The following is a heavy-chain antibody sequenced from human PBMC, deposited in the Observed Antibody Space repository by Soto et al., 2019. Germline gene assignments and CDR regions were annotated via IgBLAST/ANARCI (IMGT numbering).Heavy chain of an antibody. D-gene: IGHD1-7*01. CDR1: GGSFTSNNW. CDR2: IYRTGST. J-gene: IGHJ4*02. V-gene: IGHV4-4*02. CDR3: ASRDPGTSVDY. Sequence: SETLSLTCAVSGGSFTSNNWWTWVRQPPGQGLEWIGEIYRTGSTNYNPSVKSRVTISLDNSENQFPLKVTSLTAADTAVYYCASRDPGTSVDYWGQGTLVTVSS.